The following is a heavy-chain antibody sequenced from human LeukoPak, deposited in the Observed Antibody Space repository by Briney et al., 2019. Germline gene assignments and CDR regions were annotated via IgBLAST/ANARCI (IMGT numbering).Heavy chain of an antibody. J-gene: IGHJ4*02. CDR1: GYTFTSYG. Sequence: ASVKVSCKASGYTFTSYGISWVRQAPGQGLEWVGWISAYNGNTNYAQKLQGRVTMTTDTSTSTAYMELRSLRSDDTAVYYCARDKSVAGPKSEYYFDYWGQGTLVTVSS. CDR3: ARDKSVAGPKSEYYFDY. CDR2: ISAYNGNT. D-gene: IGHD6-19*01. V-gene: IGHV1-18*01.